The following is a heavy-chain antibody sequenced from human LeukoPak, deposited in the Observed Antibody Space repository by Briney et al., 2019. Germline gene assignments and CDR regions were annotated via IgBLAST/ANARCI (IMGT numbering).Heavy chain of an antibody. CDR1: GFTFSSYA. Sequence: PGGSLRLSCAASGFTFSSYAMHWARQAPGKGLEWVAVISYDGSNKYYADSVKGRFTISRDNSKNTLYLQMNSLRAEDTAVYYCARGEWGYCSSTSCPVPDAFDIWGQGTMVTVSS. CDR3: ARGEWGYCSSTSCPVPDAFDI. CDR2: ISYDGSNK. D-gene: IGHD2-2*01. V-gene: IGHV3-30-3*01. J-gene: IGHJ3*02.